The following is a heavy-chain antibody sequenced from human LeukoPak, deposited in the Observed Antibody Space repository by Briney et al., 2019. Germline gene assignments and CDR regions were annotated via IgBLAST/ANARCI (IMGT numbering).Heavy chain of an antibody. CDR3: ARGKFYRTYSSSWYGPPCFLDY. CDR2: INQSGST. Sequence: PSETLSLTCAVYGGSFSGYYWSWIRQPPGKGLEWIGEINQSGSTNYNPSLKSRVTISVDTSKNQFSLKLSSVTAADTAVYYCARGKFYRTYSSSWYGPPCFLDYWGQGTLVTVSS. D-gene: IGHD6-13*01. V-gene: IGHV4-34*01. CDR1: GGSFSGYY. J-gene: IGHJ4*02.